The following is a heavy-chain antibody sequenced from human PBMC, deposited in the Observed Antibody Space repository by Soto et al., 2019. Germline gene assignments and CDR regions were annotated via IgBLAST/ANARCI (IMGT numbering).Heavy chain of an antibody. J-gene: IGHJ4*02. V-gene: IGHV3-7*01. CDR2: IKPDSSEI. CDR3: ARDWEGSGWPIDH. D-gene: IGHD6-19*01. Sequence: GGSLRLSCAASGFMLSRFWMSWVRQAPGKGLEWVAIIKPDSSEIDYVDPVKGRFTISRDNAKNSLFLHMDSLRVEDTAVYYCARDWEGSGWPIDHWGQGTLVTVSS. CDR1: GFMLSRFW.